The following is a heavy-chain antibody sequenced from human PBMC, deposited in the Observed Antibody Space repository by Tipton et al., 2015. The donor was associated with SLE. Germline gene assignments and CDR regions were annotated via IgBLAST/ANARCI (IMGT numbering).Heavy chain of an antibody. CDR2: IYYSGST. Sequence: TLSLTCTVSGGSISSSSHYWAWIRQPPGKGLEWIGSIYYSGSTYYNPSLKSRLTMSVDTSRNQFSLKLTSVTAADTAVYFCARFDYSNWDDYWGQGTLVTVSS. D-gene: IGHD4-11*01. CDR3: ARFDYSNWDDY. J-gene: IGHJ4*02. V-gene: IGHV4-39*07. CDR1: GGSISSSSHY.